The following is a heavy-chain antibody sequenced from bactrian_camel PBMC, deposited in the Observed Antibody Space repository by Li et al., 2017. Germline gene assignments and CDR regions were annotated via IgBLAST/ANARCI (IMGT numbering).Heavy chain of an antibody. J-gene: IGHJ4*01. CDR1: EYISARTC. V-gene: IGHV3S53*01. CDR3: ASRRLTDDLNCSPARRPYNT. Sequence: HVQLVESGGGSVQAGGSLRLSCVVAEYISARTCIGWFRQAAGGEREAVAAMRIGGRSEYYADFVKGRITISQDGARKPVYLQMNNLKPDDTATYYCASRRLTDDLNCSPARRPYNTWGQGTQVTVS. CDR2: MRIGGRSE.